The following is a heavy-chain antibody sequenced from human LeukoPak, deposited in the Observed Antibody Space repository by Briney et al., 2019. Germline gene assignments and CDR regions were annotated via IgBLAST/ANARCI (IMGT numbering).Heavy chain of an antibody. CDR2: IYHSGST. V-gene: IGHV4-4*02. CDR3: VRPGSGNYMDV. D-gene: IGHD3-10*01. Sequence: SETLSLTCAVSGGSISSSNWWSWVRQPPGKGLEWIGEIYHSGSTNYNPTLKSRVTISVDKSKNQFSLKLSSVTAADTAVYYCVRPGSGNYMDVWGKGTTVTVSS. J-gene: IGHJ6*03. CDR1: GGSISSSNW.